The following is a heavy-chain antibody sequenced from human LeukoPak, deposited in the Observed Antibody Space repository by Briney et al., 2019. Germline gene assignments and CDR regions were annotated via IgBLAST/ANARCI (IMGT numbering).Heavy chain of an antibody. V-gene: IGHV4-59*12. J-gene: IGHJ4*02. D-gene: IGHD1-26*01. Sequence: SETLSLTCTVSGGSISSYYWSWIRQPPGKGLEWIGYIYYSGSTNYNPSLKSRVTISVDTSKSQFSLKLSSVTAADTAVYYCARGGVGATPFDYWGQGTLVTVSS. CDR3: ARGGVGATPFDY. CDR2: IYYSGST. CDR1: GGSISSYY.